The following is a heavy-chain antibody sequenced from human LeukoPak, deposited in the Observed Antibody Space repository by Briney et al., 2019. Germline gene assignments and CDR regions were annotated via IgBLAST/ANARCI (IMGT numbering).Heavy chain of an antibody. J-gene: IGHJ4*02. CDR1: GFTFSSAW. V-gene: IGHV3-74*03. CDR2: ITDDATT. Sequence: GGSLKLSCAASGFTFSSAWMHWVRQAPGTGLVWVSRITDDATTTYADSVRGRFTISRDNAKNILYLQMNSLRAEDTAVYYCVKDRVGPDYWGQGTLVTVSS. D-gene: IGHD2-15*01. CDR3: VKDRVGPDY.